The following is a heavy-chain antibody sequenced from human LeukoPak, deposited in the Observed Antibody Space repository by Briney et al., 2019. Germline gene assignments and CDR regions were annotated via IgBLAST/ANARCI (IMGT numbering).Heavy chain of an antibody. CDR1: GFTFSSYS. V-gene: IGHV3-21*01. CDR3: ARDSFSSSWPCYFDY. CDR2: ISSSSSYI. Sequence: GGSLRLSCAASGFTFSSYSMNWVRQAPGKGLEWVSSISSSSSYIYYADSVKGRFTISRDNAKNSLYLQMNSLRGEDTAVYYCARDSFSSSWPCYFDYWGQGTLVTVSS. D-gene: IGHD6-13*01. J-gene: IGHJ4*02.